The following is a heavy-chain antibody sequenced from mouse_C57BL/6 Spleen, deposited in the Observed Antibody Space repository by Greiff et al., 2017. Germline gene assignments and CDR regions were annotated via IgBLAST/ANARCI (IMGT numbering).Heavy chain of an antibody. D-gene: IGHD2-1*01. J-gene: IGHJ4*01. V-gene: IGHV1-81*01. CDR2: IYPRSGNT. Sequence: VQLKQSGAELARPGASVKLSCKASGYTFTSYGISWVKQRTGKGLEWIGEIYPRSGNTYSNEKFKGKATLTADKSSSTAYMELRSLTSEDSAVYFCSRFDGNYSYAMDYWGQGTSVTVSS. CDR3: SRFDGNYSYAMDY. CDR1: GYTFTSYG.